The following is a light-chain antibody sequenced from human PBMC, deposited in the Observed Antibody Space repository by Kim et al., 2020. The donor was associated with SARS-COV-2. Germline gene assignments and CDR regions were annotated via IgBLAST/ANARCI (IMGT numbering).Light chain of an antibody. J-gene: IGKJ1*01. CDR2: IAS. V-gene: IGKV1-5*01. CDR1: QRISSS. Sequence: SVEDRVTTPFRASQRISSSLSCYLRRPEKAPKLLFYIASSVKSVVPSRFSGSVSGTEITLTISSLQPHNFATYYSQQYNSYSWTFVQGTKIDIK. CDR3: QQYNSYSWT.